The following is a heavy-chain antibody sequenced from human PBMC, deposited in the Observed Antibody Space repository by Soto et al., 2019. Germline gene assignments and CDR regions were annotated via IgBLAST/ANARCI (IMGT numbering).Heavy chain of an antibody. D-gene: IGHD1-1*01. V-gene: IGHV1-8*01. Sequence: QVQLVQPGAEVKKPGASVKVSCKASGYTFTSYDINWVRQATGQGLEWMGWMNPNSGNTGYAQKFQGRVTMTRNTSISTAYMELSSLRSEDTAVYYCARAKSARPGYYYYGMDVWGQGTTVTVSS. J-gene: IGHJ6*02. CDR3: ARAKSARPGYYYYGMDV. CDR2: MNPNSGNT. CDR1: GYTFTSYD.